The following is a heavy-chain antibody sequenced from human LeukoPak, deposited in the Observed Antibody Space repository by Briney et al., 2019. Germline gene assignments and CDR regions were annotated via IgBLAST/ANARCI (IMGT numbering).Heavy chain of an antibody. Sequence: GGSLRLSCAASGFTFSSYSMNWVRQAPGKGLEWVSSISSSSSYIYYADSVKGRFTISRDNAKNSLYLQMNSLRAEDTAVYYCARLHYDFWSGEKAENYYYYYYMDVWGKGTTVTVPS. CDR2: ISSSSSYI. V-gene: IGHV3-21*01. D-gene: IGHD3-3*01. CDR1: GFTFSSYS. J-gene: IGHJ6*03. CDR3: ARLHYDFWSGEKAENYYYYYYMDV.